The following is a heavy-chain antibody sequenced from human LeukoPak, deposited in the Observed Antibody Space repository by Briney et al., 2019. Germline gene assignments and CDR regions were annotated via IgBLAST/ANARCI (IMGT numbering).Heavy chain of an antibody. J-gene: IGHJ4*02. CDR3: AKDPNRYDSSIYYCAY. CDR1: GFTFSSYG. Sequence: GGSLRLSCAASGFTFSSYGMHWVRQAPGKGLEWVAVIPYDGSNKYYADSVKGRFTISRDKSKNTLYLQMNSLRAEDTAVYYCAKDPNRYDSSIYYCAYWGQGTLVTVSS. V-gene: IGHV3-30*18. CDR2: IPYDGSNK. D-gene: IGHD3-22*01.